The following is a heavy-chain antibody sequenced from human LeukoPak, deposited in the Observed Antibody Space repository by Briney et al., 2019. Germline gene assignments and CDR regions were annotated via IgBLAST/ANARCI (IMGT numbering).Heavy chain of an antibody. CDR1: GASIDAAGYS. D-gene: IGHD1-26*01. CDR3: ARPGQLGSLYYGVDV. CDR2: IYHGGRT. Sequence: SETLSLTCAVSGASIDAAGYSWNWIRQAPGKDLEWIGNIYHGGRTSYKSSLESRVTMSVDTSKNQISLKVRSVIAADTAVYYCARPGQLGSLYYGVDVWSQGTPVIVSS. J-gene: IGHJ6*02. V-gene: IGHV4-30-2*01.